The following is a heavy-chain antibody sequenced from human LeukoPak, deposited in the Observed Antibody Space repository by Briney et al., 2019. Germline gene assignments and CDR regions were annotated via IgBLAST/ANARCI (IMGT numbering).Heavy chain of an antibody. V-gene: IGHV3-9*01. CDR1: GFTFDDYA. CDR3: AKVVGYCSSTSCYAYFDY. CDR2: ISWNSGSI. D-gene: IGHD2-2*01. J-gene: IGHJ4*02. Sequence: GGSLRLSCAASGFTFDDYAMHWVRQAPGKGLEWVSGISWNSGSIGYADSVKGRFTISRDNAKNSLYLQMNSLRAEDTALYYCAKVVGYCSSTSCYAYFDYWGQGTLVTVSS.